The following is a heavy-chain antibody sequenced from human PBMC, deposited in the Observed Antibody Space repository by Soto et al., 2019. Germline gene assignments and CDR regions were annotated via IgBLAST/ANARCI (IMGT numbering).Heavy chain of an antibody. V-gene: IGHV3-30-3*01. D-gene: IGHD7-27*01. J-gene: IGHJ4*02. Sequence: GGSLRLSCAASGFSFSISPMHWVRQAPGKGPEWVALISYDGTNKFYADSVKGRFTISRDNSKSTLYLQVDSLRPEDAAVYCCARDPKTSGGQHWAFNYFDSWGQGTLVTVSS. CDR3: ARDPKTSGGQHWAFNYFDS. CDR1: GFSFSISP. CDR2: ISYDGTNK.